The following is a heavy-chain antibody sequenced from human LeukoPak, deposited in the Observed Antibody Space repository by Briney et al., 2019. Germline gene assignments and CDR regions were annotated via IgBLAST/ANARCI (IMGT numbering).Heavy chain of an antibody. CDR3: ARGLRYCSGGSCYADYYYYYYMDV. V-gene: IGHV4-4*02. CDR1: GGSISSSNW. J-gene: IGHJ6*03. Sequence: PSGTLSLTCAVSGGSISSSNWWSWVRQPPGKGLEWIGEIYHSGSTNYNPSLKSRVTISVDKSKNQFSLKLSSVTAADTAVYYCARGLRYCSGGSCYADYYYYYYMDVWGKGTTVTVSS. D-gene: IGHD2-15*01. CDR2: IYHSGST.